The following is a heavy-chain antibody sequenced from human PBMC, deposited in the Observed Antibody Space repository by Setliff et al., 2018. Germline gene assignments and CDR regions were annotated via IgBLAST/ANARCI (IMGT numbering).Heavy chain of an antibody. CDR3: ARDGGEY. Sequence: PGGSLRLSCAASGFTFSSYGMHWVRQAPGKGLECVSGISATSGTTNYADSVKGRFTISRDNSKNTLYVQMNSLRAEDTAVYYCARDGGEYWGQGTLVTVSS. CDR2: ISATSGTT. D-gene: IGHD3-16*01. CDR1: GFTFSSYG. V-gene: IGHV3-23*01. J-gene: IGHJ4*02.